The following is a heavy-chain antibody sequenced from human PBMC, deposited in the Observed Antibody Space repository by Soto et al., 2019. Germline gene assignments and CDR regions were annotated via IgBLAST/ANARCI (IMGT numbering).Heavy chain of an antibody. D-gene: IGHD2-15*01. J-gene: IGHJ6*02. CDR3: VVAATIGHYYYGMDG. V-gene: IGHV4-4*02. CDR2: IYHSGST. CDR1: VGSISSSNW. Sequence: QVQLQESGPGLVKPSGTLSLTCAVSVGSISSSNWWSWVRKPPGEGLEWIGEIYHSGSTNYNPSLKSRVTVSVHQSKTQFSLKLSSVTAADTAVYYGVVAATIGHYYYGMDGWGQGTTVTVSS.